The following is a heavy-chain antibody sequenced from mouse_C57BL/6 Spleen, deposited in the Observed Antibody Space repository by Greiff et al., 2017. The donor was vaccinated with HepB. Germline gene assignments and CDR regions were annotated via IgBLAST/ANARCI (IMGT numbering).Heavy chain of an antibody. CDR3: ARHGVTSYYGRSVFDY. CDR1: GYTFTEYT. CDR2: FYPGSGSI. D-gene: IGHD1-1*01. V-gene: IGHV1-62-2*01. Sequence: VKLQESGAELVKPGASVKLSCKASGYTFTEYTIHWVKQRSGQGLEWIGWFYPGSGSIKDNEKFKDKATLTADKSSSTVYMELSRLTSEDSAVYFCARHGVTSYYGRSVFDYWGQGTTLTVSS. J-gene: IGHJ2*01.